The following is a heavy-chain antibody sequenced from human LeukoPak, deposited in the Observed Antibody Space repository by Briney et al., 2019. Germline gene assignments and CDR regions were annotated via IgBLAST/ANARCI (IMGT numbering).Heavy chain of an antibody. CDR3: AKQATGSFDY. J-gene: IGHJ4*02. CDR1: GFTFSSYG. V-gene: IGHV3-30*18. D-gene: IGHD5-12*01. Sequence: PGRSLRLSCAASGFTFSSYGMHWVRQAPGKGLEWVAVISYDGSNKYYADSVKGRFTISRDNSENTLYLQMNSLRAEDTAVYYCAKQATGSFDYWGQGTLVTVSS. CDR2: ISYDGSNK.